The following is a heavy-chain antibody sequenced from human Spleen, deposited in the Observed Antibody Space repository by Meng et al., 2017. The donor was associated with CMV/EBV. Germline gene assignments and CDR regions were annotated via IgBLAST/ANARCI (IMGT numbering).Heavy chain of an antibody. V-gene: IGHV3-9*01. D-gene: IGHD3-16*01. CDR3: AKIWAFGGVGADY. CDR1: GFTFDDYA. Sequence: GGSLRLSCAASGFTFDDYAMHWVRQAPGKGLEWVSGISWNSGSIGYADSVKGRFTISRDNAKNSLYLQMNSLRAEDTAVYYCAKIWAFGGVGADYWGQGTLVTVSS. J-gene: IGHJ4*02. CDR2: ISWNSGSI.